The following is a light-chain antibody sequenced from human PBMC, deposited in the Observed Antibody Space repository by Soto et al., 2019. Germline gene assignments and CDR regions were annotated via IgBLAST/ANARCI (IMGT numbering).Light chain of an antibody. CDR3: CSYAGTYTLV. CDR1: SSDVGGYDF. CDR2: DVS. V-gene: IGLV2-11*01. Sequence: QSALTQPRSVSGSPGQSVTISCTGSSSDVGGYDFVSWYQQHPGKAPKLMISDVSERPSGVPDRFSGSKSANTASLTNSGLQAEDEADYYCCSYAGTYTLVFGGGTKLTVL. J-gene: IGLJ3*02.